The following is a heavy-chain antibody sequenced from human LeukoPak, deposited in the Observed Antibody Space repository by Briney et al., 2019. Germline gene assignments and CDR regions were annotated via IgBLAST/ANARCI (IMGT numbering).Heavy chain of an antibody. J-gene: IGHJ4*02. Sequence: PGGSLRLSCVGSGFTVSTNYMTWVRQAPGEGLEWVSLIYRDGGTNYADSVKGRFTISRDNFKNTVYLQMNTLRADDTAMYYCAIFRWGSTWYYADHWGQGTLVTVSS. V-gene: IGHV3-53*01. CDR1: GFTVSTNY. CDR2: IYRDGGT. D-gene: IGHD6-13*01. CDR3: AIFRWGSTWYYADH.